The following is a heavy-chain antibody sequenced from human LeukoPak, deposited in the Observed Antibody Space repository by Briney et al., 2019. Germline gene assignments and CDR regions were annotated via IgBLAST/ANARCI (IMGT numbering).Heavy chain of an antibody. D-gene: IGHD2-8*01. J-gene: IGHJ5*02. Sequence: ASVKVSCKASGYTFTSYGISWVRQAPGQGLEWTGWISAYNGNTNYAQKLQGRVTMTTDTSTSTAYMELRSLRSEDTAVYYCARAPTVYAIENWFDPWGQGTLVTVSS. V-gene: IGHV1-18*01. CDR2: ISAYNGNT. CDR1: GYTFTSYG. CDR3: ARAPTVYAIENWFDP.